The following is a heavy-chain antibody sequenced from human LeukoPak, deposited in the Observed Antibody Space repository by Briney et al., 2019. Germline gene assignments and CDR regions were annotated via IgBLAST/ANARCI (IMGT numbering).Heavy chain of an antibody. CDR2: ISSSSSYI. J-gene: IGHJ6*03. CDR1: GFTFSSYS. Sequence: GGSLRLSCAASGFTFSSYSMNWVRQAPGKGLEWVSSISSSSSYIYYADSVRGRFTISRDNAKNSLYLQMNSLRAEDTAVYYCARVQRKYQLPRLNDYDYMDVWGKGTTVTISS. CDR3: ARVQRKYQLPRLNDYDYMDV. V-gene: IGHV3-21*01. D-gene: IGHD2-2*01.